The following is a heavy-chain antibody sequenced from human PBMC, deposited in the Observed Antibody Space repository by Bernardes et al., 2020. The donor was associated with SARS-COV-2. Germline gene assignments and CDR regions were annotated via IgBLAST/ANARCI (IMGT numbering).Heavy chain of an antibody. J-gene: IGHJ3*02. CDR3: ARSYNSIFSAFEIFSAFEI. D-gene: IGHD3-3*02. V-gene: IGHV1-2*06. CDR1: GYTFTDYY. CDR2: INPNSGGT. Sequence: ASVKVSCKASGYTFTDYYIHWVRHAPGQGLEWMGRINPNSGGTNSAQKFQGRVTMTRDTSITTAYMELNRLTSDDTAIYYCARSYNSIFSAFEIFSAFEIWGQGTMVTVSS.